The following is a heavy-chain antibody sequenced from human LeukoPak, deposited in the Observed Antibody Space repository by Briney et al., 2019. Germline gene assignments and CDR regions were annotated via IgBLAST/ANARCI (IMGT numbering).Heavy chain of an antibody. CDR3: ARVKGWFGELLYQDY. V-gene: IGHV1-3*01. J-gene: IGHJ4*02. Sequence: RASVKVSCKASGYTFTSYAMHWVRQAPGQRLEWMGWINAGNGNTKYSQKFQGRVTITRDTSASTAYMELSSLRSEDTAVYYCARVKGWFGELLYQDYWGQGTLVTVSS. CDR1: GYTFTSYA. D-gene: IGHD3-10*01. CDR2: INAGNGNT.